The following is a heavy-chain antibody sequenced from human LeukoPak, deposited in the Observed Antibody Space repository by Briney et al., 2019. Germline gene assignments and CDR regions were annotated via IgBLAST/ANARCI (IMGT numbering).Heavy chain of an antibody. CDR2: INPNTGGT. CDR3: ARDPGDFWSGYLTPPDWYFDL. V-gene: IGHV1-2*06. CDR1: GYTFTGYY. Sequence: ASVKVSCKASGYTFTGYYMNWVRQAPGQGLEWMGRINPNTGGTNYAQNFQGSVTMTRDTSITTVYMELSRLRSDDTAVYYCARDPGDFWSGYLTPPDWYFDLWGRGTLVTVSS. J-gene: IGHJ2*01. D-gene: IGHD3-3*01.